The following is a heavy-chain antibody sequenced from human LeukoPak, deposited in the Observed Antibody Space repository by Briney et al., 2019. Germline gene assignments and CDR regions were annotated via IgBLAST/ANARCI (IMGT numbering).Heavy chain of an antibody. CDR1: GGTFSSYG. J-gene: IGHJ4*02. CDR2: IIPIFGTA. V-gene: IGHV1-69*05. D-gene: IGHD5-18*01. CDR3: ARATGGYSYGTYYFDY. Sequence: SVKVSCKASGGTFSSYGISWVRQAPGQGLEWMGGIIPIFGTANYAQKFQGRVTITTDESTSTACMELSSLRSEDTAVYYCARATGGYSYGTYYFDYWGQGTLVTVSS.